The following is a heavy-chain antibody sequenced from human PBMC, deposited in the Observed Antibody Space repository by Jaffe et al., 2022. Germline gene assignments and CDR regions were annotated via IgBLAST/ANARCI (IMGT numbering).Heavy chain of an antibody. CDR1: GYTFTSYA. J-gene: IGHJ4*02. Sequence: QVQLVQSGSELKEPGASVRVSCKTSGYTFTSYAMNWVRQAPGQGLEWMGWIDTKTGNPMFGQGFAGRFTGRFVLSVDTSVSTAYLQINRLEADDTAVYYCARSEGGGYSGVWGQGTLVTVSS. CDR2: IDTKTGNP. D-gene: IGHD5-12*01. CDR3: ARSEGGGYSGV. V-gene: IGHV7-4-1*02.